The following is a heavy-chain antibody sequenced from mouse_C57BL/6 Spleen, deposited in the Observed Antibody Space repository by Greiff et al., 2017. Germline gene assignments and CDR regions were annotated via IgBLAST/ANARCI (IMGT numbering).Heavy chain of an antibody. J-gene: IGHJ2*01. CDR2: IYPGDGDT. V-gene: IGHV1-80*01. Sequence: LVESGAELVKPGASVKISCKPSGYAFSSYWMNWVKQRPGKGLEWIGQIYPGDGDTNYNGKFKGKATLTADKSSSTAYMQLSSLTSEDSAVYFCASGSSYAYFDYWGQGTTLTVSS. CDR3: ASGSSYAYFDY. CDR1: GYAFSSYW. D-gene: IGHD1-1*01.